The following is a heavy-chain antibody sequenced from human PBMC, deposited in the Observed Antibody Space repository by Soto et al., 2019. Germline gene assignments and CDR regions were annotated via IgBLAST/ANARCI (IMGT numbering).Heavy chain of an antibody. J-gene: IGHJ6*02. V-gene: IGHV3-30*18. D-gene: IGHD3-10*01. CDR3: AKGSNPRYYYYGMDV. CDR1: GFTFSSYG. CDR2: ISYDGSNK. Sequence: VQLVESGGGVVQPGRSLRLSCAASGFTFSSYGMHWVRQAPGKGLEWVAVISYDGSNKYYADSVKGRFTISRDNSKNTLYLQMNSLRAEDTAVYYCAKGSNPRYYYYGMDVWGQGTTVTVSS.